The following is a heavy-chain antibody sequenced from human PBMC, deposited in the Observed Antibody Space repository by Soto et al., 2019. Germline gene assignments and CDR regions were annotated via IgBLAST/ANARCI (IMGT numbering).Heavy chain of an antibody. CDR1: GGSISSGGYY. V-gene: IGHV4-31*11. CDR3: AXDSSAVAGTDYYYGMDV. D-gene: IGHD6-19*01. J-gene: IGHJ6*02. CDR2: IYYSGST. Sequence: SETLSLTCAVSGGSISSGGYYWSWIRQHPGKGLEWIGYIYYSGSTYYNPSLKSRVTISVDTSKNQFSLKLSSVTAADTAVYYCAXDSSAVAGTDYYYGMDVWGQGTTVTVSS.